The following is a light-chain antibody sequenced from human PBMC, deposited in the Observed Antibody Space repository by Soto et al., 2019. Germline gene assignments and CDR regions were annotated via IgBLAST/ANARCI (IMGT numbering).Light chain of an antibody. J-gene: IGLJ1*01. V-gene: IGLV2-14*01. CDR1: SSDVGGYNY. Sequence: QSALTQPASVFGSPGQSITISCTGTSSDVGGYNYVSWYQQHPGKAPKVIIYDVSNRPSGVSNRFSGSKSGNTASLTISGLQAEDEADYYCNSYTSSTTPYVFGPGTKVTVL. CDR3: NSYTSSTTPYV. CDR2: DVS.